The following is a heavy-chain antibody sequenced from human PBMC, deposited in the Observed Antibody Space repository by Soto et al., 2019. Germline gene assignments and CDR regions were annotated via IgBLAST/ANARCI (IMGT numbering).Heavy chain of an antibody. J-gene: IGHJ5*02. V-gene: IGHV1-46*01. CDR2: ISPSGGST. CDR3: ARDGSSDWLTWFDP. Sequence: QVQLVQSGAEVKKPGASVKVSCKASGYTFTDYYMHWVRQAPGQGLEWMAIISPSGGSTYAQKFQGRFTVTRDTSTSTVYMELSSLRSEDTAVYYCARDGSSDWLTWFDPWGQGTLVTVSS. CDR1: GYTFTDYY. D-gene: IGHD3-9*01.